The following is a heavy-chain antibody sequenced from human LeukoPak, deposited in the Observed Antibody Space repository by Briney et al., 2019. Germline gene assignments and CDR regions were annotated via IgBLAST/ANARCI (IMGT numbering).Heavy chain of an antibody. CDR2: ISAYNGNT. CDR3: ARADIVVVVAATSDFDY. J-gene: IGHJ4*02. D-gene: IGHD2-15*01. V-gene: IGHV1-18*01. CDR1: GYTFTSYG. Sequence: EASVKVSCKASGYTFTSYGISWVRQAPGQGLEWMGWISAYNGNTNYAQKLQGRVTMTTDTSTSTAYMELRSLRSDDTVVYYCARADIVVVVAATSDFDYWGQGTLVTVSS.